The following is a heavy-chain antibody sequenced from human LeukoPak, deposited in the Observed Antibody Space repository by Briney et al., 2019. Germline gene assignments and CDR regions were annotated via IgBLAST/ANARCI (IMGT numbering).Heavy chain of an antibody. CDR3: AGATLATGLDY. V-gene: IGHV4-59*01. CDR1: GGSISSYY. D-gene: IGHD5-12*01. CDR2: IYYSGST. Sequence: PSETLSLTCTVSGGSISSYYWSWIRQPPGKGLEWIGYIYYSGSTNYNPSLKSRVTISVDTSKNQYSLKLSSVTAADTAVYYCAGATLATGLDYWGQGTLVTVSS. J-gene: IGHJ4*02.